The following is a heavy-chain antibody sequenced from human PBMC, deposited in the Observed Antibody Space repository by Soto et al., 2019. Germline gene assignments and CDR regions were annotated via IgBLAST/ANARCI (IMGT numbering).Heavy chain of an antibody. J-gene: IGHJ4*02. CDR3: ARGKETYYYGSGSYYPPALFDY. V-gene: IGHV3-23*01. CDR1: GFTFSSYA. CDR2: ISGSGGST. D-gene: IGHD3-10*01. Sequence: GGSLRLSCAASGFTFSSYAMSWVRQAPGKGLEWVSAISGSGGSTYYADSVEGRFTISRDNSKNTLYLQMNSLRAEDTAVYYCARGKETYYYGSGSYYPPALFDYWGQGTLVTVYS.